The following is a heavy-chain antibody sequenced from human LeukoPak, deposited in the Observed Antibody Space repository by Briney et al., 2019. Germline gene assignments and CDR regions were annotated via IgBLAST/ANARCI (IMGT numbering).Heavy chain of an antibody. Sequence: GGSLRLSCEASGFSFSSYNMDWVRQTPGKGLEWISSITTSSTYTFYADSVKGRFTISRDNARDSLYLQMNSLTAEDTAVYYCARDPYSGAYGNTYYYYMDVWGKGTTVTISS. CDR3: ARDPYSGAYGNTYYYYMDV. V-gene: IGHV3-21*01. CDR1: GFSFSSYN. D-gene: IGHD1-26*01. J-gene: IGHJ6*03. CDR2: ITTSSTYT.